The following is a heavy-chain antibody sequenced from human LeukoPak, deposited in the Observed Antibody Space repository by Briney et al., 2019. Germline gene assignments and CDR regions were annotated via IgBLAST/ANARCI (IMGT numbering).Heavy chain of an antibody. CDR2: INPSGGST. D-gene: IGHD6-19*01. Sequence: ASVKVSCKASGYIFTSSYIHWVRQAPGQGLEWMGMINPSGGSTGYAQKFQGRVTMTRDMSTSTVYMELSSLRSDDTAVYYCARDPGIAVAGPLDYWGQGTLVTVSS. CDR1: GYIFTSSY. V-gene: IGHV1-46*01. CDR3: ARDPGIAVAGPLDY. J-gene: IGHJ4*02.